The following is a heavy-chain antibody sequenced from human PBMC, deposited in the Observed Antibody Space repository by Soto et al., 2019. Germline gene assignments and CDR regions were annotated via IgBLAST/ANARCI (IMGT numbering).Heavy chain of an antibody. Sequence: SQTRSLTCAISGDSVSSKSATWNWIRQFPSRGLEWLGRTYYRSKWHNEYAVSVKSRITINPDTSKNQFSLPLHSVTPEDTGVYYCANLDDVWGQGTLVTVSS. D-gene: IGHD1-1*01. J-gene: IGHJ4*02. CDR3: ANLDDV. V-gene: IGHV6-1*01. CDR2: TYYRSKWHN. CDR1: GDSVSSKSAT.